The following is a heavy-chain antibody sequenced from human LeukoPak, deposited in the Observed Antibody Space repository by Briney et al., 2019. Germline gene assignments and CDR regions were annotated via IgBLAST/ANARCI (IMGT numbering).Heavy chain of an antibody. CDR1: GFTFSSYA. CDR3: AKERVAGTCYYYYGMDV. D-gene: IGHD6-19*01. Sequence: GGSLRLSCAASGFTFSSYAMSWVRQAPGKGLEWVSAISGSGGSTYYADSVKGRSTISRDNSKNTLYLQMNSLRAEDTAVYYCAKERVAGTCYYYYGMDVWGQGTTVTVSS. J-gene: IGHJ6*02. CDR2: ISGSGGST. V-gene: IGHV3-23*01.